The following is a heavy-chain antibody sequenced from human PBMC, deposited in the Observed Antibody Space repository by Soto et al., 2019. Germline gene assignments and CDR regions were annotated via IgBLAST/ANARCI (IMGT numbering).Heavy chain of an antibody. D-gene: IGHD2-2*01. CDR2: FSHSGTI. Sequence: TSETLSLTCAVSGGSVSSSNWWTWVRQPPGMGLEWIGEFSHSGTIYYNSSLRSRVTISVDTSNNQFSLRLSSVTAADTAVYYCARVRTSCSATSCYLDPWGQGTLVTVSS. CDR1: GGSVSSSNW. J-gene: IGHJ5*02. V-gene: IGHV4-4*02. CDR3: ARVRTSCSATSCYLDP.